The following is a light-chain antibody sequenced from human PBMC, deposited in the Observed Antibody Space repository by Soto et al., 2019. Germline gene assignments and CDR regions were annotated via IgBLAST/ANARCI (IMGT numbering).Light chain of an antibody. CDR1: QSVLSGANHQNH. Sequence: DIVMTQSPDSLAVSLGERATINCKSSQSVLSGANHQNHLAWYQQKPGQPPRLLIYWASTRESGVPDRFSGGGSGTDFTLTISSLQAEDVAVYYCQQYYTTPLTFGGGTKVEI. J-gene: IGKJ4*01. CDR2: WAS. V-gene: IGKV4-1*01. CDR3: QQYYTTPLT.